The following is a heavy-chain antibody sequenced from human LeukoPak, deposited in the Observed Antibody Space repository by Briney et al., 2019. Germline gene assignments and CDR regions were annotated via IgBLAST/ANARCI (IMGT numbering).Heavy chain of an antibody. D-gene: IGHD1-26*01. Sequence: SETLSLTCTVSGGSISSSSYYWGWIRQPPGKGLEWIGSIYYSGSTYSNPSLKSRVTISVDTSKNQFSLKLRSVTAADTAVYYCARVRAQLGNDYWGQGTLVTVSS. CDR2: IYYSGST. CDR1: GGSISSSSYY. CDR3: ARVRAQLGNDY. J-gene: IGHJ4*02. V-gene: IGHV4-39*01.